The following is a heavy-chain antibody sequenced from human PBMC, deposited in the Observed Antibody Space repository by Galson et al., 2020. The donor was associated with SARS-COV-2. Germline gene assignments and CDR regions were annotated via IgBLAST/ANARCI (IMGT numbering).Heavy chain of an antibody. D-gene: IGHD5-18*01. CDR1: GGSFSGYY. J-gene: IGHJ6*02. V-gene: IGHV4-34*01. CDR3: ARGLEGVHTAIVTYCYYYGMDV. CDR2: INHSGST. Sequence: QWYHAEMETSETLSLTCAVYGGSFSGYYWSWIRQPPGKGLEWIGEINHSGSTNYNPSLKSRVTISVDTSKNQFSLKLSSVTAADTAVYYCARGLEGVHTAIVTYCYYYGMDVWGQGTTVTVSS.